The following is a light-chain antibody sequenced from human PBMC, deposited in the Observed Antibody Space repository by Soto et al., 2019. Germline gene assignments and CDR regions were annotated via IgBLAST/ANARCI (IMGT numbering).Light chain of an antibody. V-gene: IGKV1-33*01. CDR1: QDINKF. CDR3: QQYDNFPRAIN. CDR2: DAS. Sequence: DIQMTQSPSSLSASVGDKVTITCQASQDINKFLNWYQQKPGKAPKLLIYDASNLETGVPSRFSGSGSGTDFTLTISSLQPEDIATYYCQQYDNFPRAINFGQGTRLEIK. J-gene: IGKJ5*01.